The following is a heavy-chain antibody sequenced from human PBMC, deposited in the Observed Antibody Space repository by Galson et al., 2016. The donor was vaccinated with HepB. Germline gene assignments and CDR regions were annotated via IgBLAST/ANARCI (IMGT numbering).Heavy chain of an antibody. J-gene: IGHJ4*02. CDR2: IYHSGST. D-gene: IGHD3-10*01. V-gene: IGHV4-59*06. CDR1: GGSIISYY. CDR3: VRDRSSGSGNFGY. Sequence: SETLSLTCTVSGGSIISYYWSWIRQSPGKGLEWIGYIYHSGSTYYNPSLKSRVTISVDTSKNQFSLKLSSVTAADTAVYFCVRDRSSGSGNFGYWGQGTLVTVSS.